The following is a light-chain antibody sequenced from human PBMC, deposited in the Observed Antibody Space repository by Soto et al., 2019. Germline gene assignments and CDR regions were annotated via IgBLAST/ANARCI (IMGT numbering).Light chain of an antibody. CDR1: SSDVGGYNY. CDR3: CSYTSSSTLYV. Sequence: QSVVTQPASVSGSPGQSITISCTGTSSDVGGYNYISWYQQHPGKAPKLILYEVSDRPSGVSNRFSGSKSGNTASLTISGLQAEDEADYYCCSYTSSSTLYVFGTGTKVTVL. J-gene: IGLJ1*01. CDR2: EVS. V-gene: IGLV2-14*01.